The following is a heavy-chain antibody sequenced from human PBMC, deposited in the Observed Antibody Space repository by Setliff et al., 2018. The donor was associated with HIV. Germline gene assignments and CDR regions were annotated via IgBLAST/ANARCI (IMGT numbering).Heavy chain of an antibody. CDR2: IKGDGSEK. CDR1: GFSFNSYW. V-gene: IGHV3-7*01. D-gene: IGHD4-4*01. CDR3: AKGHYTTAG. J-gene: IGHJ4*02. Sequence: GGSLRLSCVGSGFSFNSYWMNWVRQAPGKGLEWVANIKGDGSEKYYVDSVKGRFTISRDNAKNSLYLQMNSLRAEDTAVYYCAKGHYTTAGWGQGTLVTVFS.